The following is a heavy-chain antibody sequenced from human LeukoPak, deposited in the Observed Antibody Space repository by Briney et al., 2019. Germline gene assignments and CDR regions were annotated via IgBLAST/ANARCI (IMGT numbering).Heavy chain of an antibody. CDR3: ARATYYYDSSGYYHFQH. CDR2: INPNSGGT. V-gene: IGHV1-2*02. D-gene: IGHD3-22*01. Sequence: KPGASVXVSCKASGYTFTDYYIHWVRQAPGQGLEWMGWINPNSGGTNYAQKFQGRVTMTRDTSISTAYMELSRLRSDDTAVYYCARATYYYDSSGYYHFQHWGQGTLVTVSS. CDR1: GYTFTDYY. J-gene: IGHJ1*01.